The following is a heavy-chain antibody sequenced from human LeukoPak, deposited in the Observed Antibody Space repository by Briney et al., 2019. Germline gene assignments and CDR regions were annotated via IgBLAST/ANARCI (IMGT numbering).Heavy chain of an antibody. D-gene: IGHD5-24*01. CDR2: IYPRDSRT. V-gene: IGHV5-51*01. Sequence: GESLKISCKGSGYSFTNYWIGWVRQMPGKGLDWMGFIYPRDSRTTYRPSFQGQVTISADRSISTAYIQWSSLKASDTAMYYCAKGGDGRDFLLYWGQGSLVTVSS. CDR3: AKGGDGRDFLLY. CDR1: GYSFTNYW. J-gene: IGHJ4*02.